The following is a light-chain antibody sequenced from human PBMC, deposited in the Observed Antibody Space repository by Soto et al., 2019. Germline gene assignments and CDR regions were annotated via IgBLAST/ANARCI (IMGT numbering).Light chain of an antibody. CDR3: QQRSNWPPGST. V-gene: IGKV3-11*01. CDR2: DAS. Sequence: EIVLTQSPATLSLSPGDRATLSCRASQSVSSYLAWYQQKPGQAPRLLIYDASSRATGIPARFSGSGSGTDFELTIRSLEPEDFAVYYCQQRSNWPPGSTFGPGTKVDIK. J-gene: IGKJ3*01. CDR1: QSVSSY.